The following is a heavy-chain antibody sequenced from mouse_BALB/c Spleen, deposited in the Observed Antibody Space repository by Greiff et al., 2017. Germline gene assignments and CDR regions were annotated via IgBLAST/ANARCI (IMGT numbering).Heavy chain of an antibody. CDR1: GFNIKDTS. Sequence: EVQLQQSGAELVKPGASVKLSCTASGFNIKDTSMHWVKQRPGQGLEWIGRIDPANGNTKYDPKFQGKATITADTSSSTAYLQLSSLTSEDTAVYCCARGYDEAMGYWGQGTSVTVSS. D-gene: IGHD2-14*01. CDR2: IDPANGNT. V-gene: IGHV14-3*02. J-gene: IGHJ4*01. CDR3: ARGYDEAMGY.